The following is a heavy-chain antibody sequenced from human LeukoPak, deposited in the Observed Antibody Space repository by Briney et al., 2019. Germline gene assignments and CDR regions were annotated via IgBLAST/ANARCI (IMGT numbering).Heavy chain of an antibody. CDR3: ARSGYSYGYPYYYYGMDV. V-gene: IGHV4-59*01. D-gene: IGHD5-18*01. CDR2: IYYSGST. CDR1: GGSFSGYY. Sequence: SETLSLTCAVYGGSFSGYYWSWIRQPPGKGLEWIGYIYYSGSTNYNPSLKSRVTISVDTSKNQFSLKLSSVTAADTAVYYCARSGYSYGYPYYYYGMDVWGQGTTVTVSS. J-gene: IGHJ6*02.